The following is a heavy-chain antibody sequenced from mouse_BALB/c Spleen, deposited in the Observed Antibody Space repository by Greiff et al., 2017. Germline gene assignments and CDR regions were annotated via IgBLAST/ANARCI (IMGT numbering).Heavy chain of an antibody. Sequence: EVQRVESGPGLVKPSPSLSLTCSVTGYSITSGYYWNWIRQFPGNKLEWMGYISYDGSNNYNPSLKNRISITRDTSKNQFCLKLNSVTAEDTATYYCARDSRGNWGQGTSVTVSS. D-gene: IGHD1-1*01. CDR3: ARDSRGN. CDR1: GYSITSGYY. V-gene: IGHV3-6*02. CDR2: ISYDGSN. J-gene: IGHJ4*01.